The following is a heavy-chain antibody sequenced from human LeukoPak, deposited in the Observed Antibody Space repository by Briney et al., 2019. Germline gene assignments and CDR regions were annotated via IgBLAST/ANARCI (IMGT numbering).Heavy chain of an antibody. Sequence: SETLSLTCTVSGGSISSGGYYWSWIRQHPGKGLEWIGYIYYSGSTYYNPSLKSRVTISVDTSKNQFSLKLSSVTAADTAVYYCARGLIAAAGTGIDYWGQGTLVTVSS. V-gene: IGHV4-31*03. J-gene: IGHJ4*02. D-gene: IGHD6-13*01. CDR3: ARGLIAAAGTGIDY. CDR1: GGSISSGGYY. CDR2: IYYSGST.